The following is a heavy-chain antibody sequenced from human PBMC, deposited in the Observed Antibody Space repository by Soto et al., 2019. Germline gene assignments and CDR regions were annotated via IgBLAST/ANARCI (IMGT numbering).Heavy chain of an antibody. Sequence: GGSLRLSCAASGFTVSSNYMSWVRQAPGKGLEWVSVIYSGGSTYYADSVKGRFTISRDNSKNTLYLQMNSLRAEDTAVYYCARAETRIPIDGSPRYYYYYYMDVWGKGTTVTVSS. J-gene: IGHJ6*03. CDR3: ARAETRIPIDGSPRYYYYYYMDV. CDR1: GFTVSSNY. D-gene: IGHD3-10*01. V-gene: IGHV3-66*01. CDR2: IYSGGST.